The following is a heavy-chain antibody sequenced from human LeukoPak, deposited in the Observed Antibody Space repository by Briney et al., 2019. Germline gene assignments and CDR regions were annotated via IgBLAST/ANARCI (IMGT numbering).Heavy chain of an antibody. Sequence: GGSLRLSCAASGFTASSNYMSWVRQAPGKGLEWVSVIYSGGSTYYADSVKGRFTISRDNSKNTLYLQMNSLRAEDTAVYYCARDRRVRIAAAGTDYFDYWGQGTLVTVSS. V-gene: IGHV3-66*01. CDR2: IYSGGST. D-gene: IGHD6-13*01. CDR1: GFTASSNY. J-gene: IGHJ4*02. CDR3: ARDRRVRIAAAGTDYFDY.